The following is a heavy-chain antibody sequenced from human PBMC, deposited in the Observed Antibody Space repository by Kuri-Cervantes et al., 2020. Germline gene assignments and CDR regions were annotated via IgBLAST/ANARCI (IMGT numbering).Heavy chain of an antibody. CDR2: ISSSGSTI. Sequence: GGSLRLSCAASGFTFSTYWMSWIRQAPGKGLEWVSYISSSGSTIYYADSVKGRFTISRDNAKNSLYLQMNSLRAEDTAVYYCARAGYYDILTGYSANDYWGQGTLVTVSS. J-gene: IGHJ4*02. CDR3: ARAGYYDILTGYSANDY. V-gene: IGHV3-11*01. CDR1: GFTFSTYW. D-gene: IGHD3-9*01.